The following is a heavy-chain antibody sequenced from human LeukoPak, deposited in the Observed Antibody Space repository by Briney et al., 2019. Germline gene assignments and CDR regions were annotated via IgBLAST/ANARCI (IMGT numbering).Heavy chain of an antibody. J-gene: IGHJ4*02. CDR2: ISGSGGRL. CDR1: GFSFNNYA. V-gene: IGHV3-23*01. D-gene: IGHD3-22*01. Sequence: GGSLRLSCAASGFSFNNYAINWVRQAPGKGLEWVAGISGSGGRLNHPDSVKGRYTIPLDNSKNTLHLQIDSTTAEDTAVYYCARAMMVVANLWGVFDYWGQGTLVTVSS. CDR3: ARAMMVVANLWGVFDY.